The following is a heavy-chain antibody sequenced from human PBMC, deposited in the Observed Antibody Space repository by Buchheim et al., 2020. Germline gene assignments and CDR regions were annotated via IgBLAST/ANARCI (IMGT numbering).Heavy chain of an antibody. D-gene: IGHD5-18*01. CDR2: IIPLFGTP. J-gene: IGHJ6*02. Sequence: QVHLVQSGAEVKKSGSSVKVSCKASGGTFSTYALNWVRQAPGQGLEWMGGIIPLFGTPKYAQKFQVRVTITADKSTSTASMELSSLRSEDTAVYYCARGEYTYGKFTGNGMDVWGQGTT. CDR3: ARGEYTYGKFTGNGMDV. CDR1: GGTFSTYA. V-gene: IGHV1-69*14.